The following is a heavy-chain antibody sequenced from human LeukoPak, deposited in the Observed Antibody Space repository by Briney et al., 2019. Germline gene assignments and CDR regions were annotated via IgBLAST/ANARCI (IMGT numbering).Heavy chain of an antibody. D-gene: IGHD3-22*01. Sequence: PGRSLRLSCAASGFTFSTSGLGWVRQAPGKGLEWVSAISGSGGSTYYADSVKGRFTISRDNSKNTLHLQMNSLRAEDTAVYYCAKDAKPYYYDSSGYYYAGAFDIWGQGTMVTVSS. CDR3: AKDAKPYYYDSSGYYYAGAFDI. CDR2: ISGSGGST. CDR1: GFTFSTSG. J-gene: IGHJ3*02. V-gene: IGHV3-23*01.